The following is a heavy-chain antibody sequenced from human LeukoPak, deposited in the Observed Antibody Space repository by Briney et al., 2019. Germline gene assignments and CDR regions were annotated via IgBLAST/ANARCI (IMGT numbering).Heavy chain of an antibody. CDR2: ISGSGDRT. CDR3: AKDTFQWLVLPAYP. V-gene: IGHV3-23*01. D-gene: IGHD6-19*01. Sequence: GGSLRLSCAASGFSFSSHAMGWVRQAPGKGLEWVSGISGSGDRTYYADSVKGRFTISRDNSKNTLYLQMNSLRAEDTALYYCAKDTFQWLVLPAYPWGQGTLVTVSS. J-gene: IGHJ5*02. CDR1: GFSFSSHA.